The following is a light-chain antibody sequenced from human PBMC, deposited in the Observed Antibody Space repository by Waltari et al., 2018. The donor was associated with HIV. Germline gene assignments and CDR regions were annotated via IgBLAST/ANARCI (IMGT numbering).Light chain of an antibody. V-gene: IGLV3-21*02. CDR3: QVWDASSDHLVI. Sequence: SFVLTQPASVSVAPGQTARLPCEGNNIGAKTVHWYQQKPGQAPLLVVYDDSDRPSGIPERFSGSNSWNTATLTISRVEAGDEADYYCQVWDASSDHLVIFGGGTKLTVL. CDR1: NIGAKT. CDR2: DDS. J-gene: IGLJ2*01.